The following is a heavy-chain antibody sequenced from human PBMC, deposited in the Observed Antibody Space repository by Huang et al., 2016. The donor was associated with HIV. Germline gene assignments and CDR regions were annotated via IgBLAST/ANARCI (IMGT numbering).Heavy chain of an antibody. V-gene: IGHV4-34*02. CDR3: ARMFKYDSGGYWGNDAFDI. J-gene: IGHJ3*02. CDR1: GGFFIGNY. Sequence: QVQLQQWGAELLTPSETLSLTCAVSGGFFIGNYWPCIRQPPGRGRAWIGEISDSGSTTYNPSLKSRVTISGDTSQSQFSLKLNSVTAADTAIYYCARMFKYDSGGYWGNDAFDIWGQGTMVTVSS. CDR2: ISDSGST. D-gene: IGHD3-22*01.